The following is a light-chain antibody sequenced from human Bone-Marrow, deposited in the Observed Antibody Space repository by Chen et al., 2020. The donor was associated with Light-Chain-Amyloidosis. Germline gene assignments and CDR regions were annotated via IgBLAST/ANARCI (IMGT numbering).Light chain of an antibody. J-gene: IGKJ3*01. Sequence: DILLTQSPSFLSASLGDRVTITCRASQGITNYLAWYQQKPGKAPNLLIYAASTLQSGVPSRFSGSGSGTEFTLTISSLQPEDFATYYCQQLNSCPYSTFGPGTKVDIK. CDR1: QGITNY. CDR3: QQLNSCPYST. CDR2: AAS. V-gene: IGKV1-9*01.